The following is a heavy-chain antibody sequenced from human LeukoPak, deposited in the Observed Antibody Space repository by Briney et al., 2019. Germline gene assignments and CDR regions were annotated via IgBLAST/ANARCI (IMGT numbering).Heavy chain of an antibody. CDR2: ISSSSSYI. V-gene: IGHV3-21*01. J-gene: IGHJ5*02. Sequence: GGSLRLSCAASGFTFSSYSMNWVRQAPGKGLEWVSSISSSSSYIYYADSVKGRFTISRDNAKNSLYLQMNSLRAEDTVVYYCARDRNLDYYDSSGWFDPWGQGTLVTVSS. D-gene: IGHD3-22*01. CDR1: GFTFSSYS. CDR3: ARDRNLDYYDSSGWFDP.